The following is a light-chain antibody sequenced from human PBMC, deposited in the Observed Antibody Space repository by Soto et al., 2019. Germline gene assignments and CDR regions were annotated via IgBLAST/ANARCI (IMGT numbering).Light chain of an antibody. V-gene: IGKV3-20*01. J-gene: IGKJ1*01. CDR1: QSVSGSR. CDR3: QQFGSSPPWT. Sequence: EIVLTQSPGTLSLSPGERATLSCRASQSVSGSRLAWYQQRPGQAPRLLIYGASSRATGIPDRFSGSGSGTDFTLTISRLEPEDFAVYYCQQFGSSPPWTFGQGTKVDIK. CDR2: GAS.